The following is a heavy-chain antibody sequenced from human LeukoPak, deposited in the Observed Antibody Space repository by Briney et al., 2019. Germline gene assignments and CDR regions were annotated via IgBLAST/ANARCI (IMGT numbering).Heavy chain of an antibody. D-gene: IGHD1-26*01. J-gene: IGHJ3*02. Sequence: GGSLRLSCAVSGFTFSSYSMNWVRQAPGKGLEWVSSISSSSSYIYYADSVKGRFTISRDNAKNSLYLQMNSLRAEDTAVYYCARDSEWVNAFDIWGQGTMVTVSS. CDR3: ARDSEWVNAFDI. CDR2: ISSSSSYI. CDR1: GFTFSSYS. V-gene: IGHV3-21*01.